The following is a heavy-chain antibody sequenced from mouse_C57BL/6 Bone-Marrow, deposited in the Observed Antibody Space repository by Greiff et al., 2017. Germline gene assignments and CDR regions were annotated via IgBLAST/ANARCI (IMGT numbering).Heavy chain of an antibody. J-gene: IGHJ2*01. Sequence: VQLQQSGAELVRPGASVTLSCKASGYTFTDYEMHWVKQTPVHGLEWIGAIDPETGGTAYNQKFKGKATLTADKSSSTAYLGLRSLTSEDSAVYYCTSRYCGSSYYFDYWGQGTTLTVSS. D-gene: IGHD1-1*01. CDR2: IDPETGGT. V-gene: IGHV1-15*01. CDR1: GYTFTDYE. CDR3: TSRYCGSSYYFDY.